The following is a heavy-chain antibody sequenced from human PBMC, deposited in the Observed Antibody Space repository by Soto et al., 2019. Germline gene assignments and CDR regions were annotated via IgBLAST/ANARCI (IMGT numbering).Heavy chain of an antibody. CDR1: GFTFSSYG. D-gene: IGHD1-7*01. CDR3: ARGKRITGTTNPPYYFDY. CDR2: IWYDGSNK. V-gene: IGHV3-33*01. Sequence: GGSLRLSCAASGFTFSSYGMHWVRQAPGKGLEWVAVIWYDGSNKYYADSVKGRFTISRDNSKNTLYLQMNSLRAEDTAVYYCARGKRITGTTNPPYYFDYWGQGTXVTVSS. J-gene: IGHJ4*02.